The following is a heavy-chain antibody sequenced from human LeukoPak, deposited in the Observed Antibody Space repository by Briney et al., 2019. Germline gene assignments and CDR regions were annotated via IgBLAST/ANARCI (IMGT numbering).Heavy chain of an antibody. J-gene: IGHJ3*02. CDR3: ARTHYYDSSGSLAFDI. D-gene: IGHD3-22*01. CDR1: GYSISSGYY. V-gene: IGHV4-38-2*02. CDR2: IYHSGST. Sequence: SETLSLTCTVSGYSISSGYYWGWIRQPPGKGLEWIGSIYHSGSTYYNPSLKSRVTISVDTSKNQFSLKLSSVTAADTAVYYCARTHYYDSSGSLAFDIWGQGTMVTVSS.